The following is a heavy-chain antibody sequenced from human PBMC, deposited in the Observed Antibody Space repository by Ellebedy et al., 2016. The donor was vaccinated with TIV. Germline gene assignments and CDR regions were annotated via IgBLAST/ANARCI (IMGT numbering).Heavy chain of an antibody. CDR1: RYTFTSNI. Sequence: ASVKVSXKTSRYTFTSNIIHWVRQAPGQRLEWMGWINPVNGNTKYSQKFQGRVTITSDTSARTAYMELSSLRSEDTAVYYCARGKGGYSGYEGLYNYFDSWGQGTLVTVSS. J-gene: IGHJ5*01. CDR2: INPVNGNT. CDR3: ARGKGGYSGYEGLYNYFDS. D-gene: IGHD5-12*01. V-gene: IGHV1-3*01.